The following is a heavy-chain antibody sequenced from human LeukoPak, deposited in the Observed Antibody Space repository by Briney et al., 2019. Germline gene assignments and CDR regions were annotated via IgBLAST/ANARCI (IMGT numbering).Heavy chain of an antibody. CDR1: GFTFSSDW. D-gene: IGHD5-12*01. J-gene: IGHJ4*02. CDR2: IKDDGSES. Sequence: PGGSLRLSCVVSGFTFSSDWMTWVRQAPGKGLEWVANIKDDGSESYYVDSVKGRFTISRDNTKNSLYLQMNSLRAEDTAVYYCARFPRDPWRFDYWGQGTLVSVSS. V-gene: IGHV3-7*03. CDR3: ARFPRDPWRFDY.